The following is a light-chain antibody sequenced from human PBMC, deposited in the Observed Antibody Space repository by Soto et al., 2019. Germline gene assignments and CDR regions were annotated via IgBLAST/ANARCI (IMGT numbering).Light chain of an antibody. CDR2: SNN. J-gene: IGLJ2*01. Sequence: QAVVTQPPSASGTPGQRVTISCSGSSSNIGSNYGYWYQQLPGTAPTLLIYSNNQRPSGVPDRFSGSKSGTSASLAISGLRSEDEADYYCAAWDDSLSGVVFGGGTKLTVL. CDR3: AAWDDSLSGVV. CDR1: SSNIGSNY. V-gene: IGLV1-47*02.